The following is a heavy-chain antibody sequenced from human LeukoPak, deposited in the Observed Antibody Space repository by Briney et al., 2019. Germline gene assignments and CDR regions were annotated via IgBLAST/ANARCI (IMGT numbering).Heavy chain of an antibody. J-gene: IGHJ6*02. CDR3: ARHALGRMVRGRTGMDV. Sequence: SETLSLTCTVSGGSISSYYWSWIRQPPGKGLEWIGYIYYSGSTNYNPSLKSRVTISVDTSKNQFSLKLSSVTAADTAVYYYARHALGRMVRGRTGMDVWGQGTTVTVSS. CDR1: GGSISSYY. V-gene: IGHV4-59*08. CDR2: IYYSGST. D-gene: IGHD3-10*01.